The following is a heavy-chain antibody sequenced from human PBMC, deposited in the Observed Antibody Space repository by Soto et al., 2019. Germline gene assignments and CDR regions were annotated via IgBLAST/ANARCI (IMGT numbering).Heavy chain of an antibody. CDR3: AREYSSCYAGRQACSPFDY. CDR1: GYTFTGYY. CDR2: INPNNGGT. D-gene: IGHD2-2*01. Sequence: AASVKVSCKASGYTFTGYYIHWVRQAPGQGLEWMGWINPNNGGTNYAQKFQDWVTMTRDTSISTAYMELSRLRSDDTAVYYCAREYSSCYAGRQACSPFDYWGQGTLVTVSS. V-gene: IGHV1-2*04. J-gene: IGHJ4*02.